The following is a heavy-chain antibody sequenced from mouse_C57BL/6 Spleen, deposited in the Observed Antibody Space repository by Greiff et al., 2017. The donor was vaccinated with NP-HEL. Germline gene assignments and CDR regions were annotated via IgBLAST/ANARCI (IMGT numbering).Heavy chain of an antibody. CDR1: GYSITSGYY. V-gene: IGHV3-6*01. J-gene: IGHJ2*01. D-gene: IGHD1-1*01. CDR3: ARDGNSPNYYYGSSFDY. CDR2: ISYDGSN. Sequence: EVQLQESGPGLVKPSQSLSLTCSVTGYSITSGYYWNWIRQFPGNKLEWMGYISYDGSNNYNPSLKNRISITRDTSKNQFFLKLNSVTTEDTATYYCARDGNSPNYYYGSSFDYWGQGTTLTVSS.